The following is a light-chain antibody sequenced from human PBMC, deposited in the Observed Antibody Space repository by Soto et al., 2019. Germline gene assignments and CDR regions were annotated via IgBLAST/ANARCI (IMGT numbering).Light chain of an antibody. V-gene: IGKV3-11*01. CDR1: QSVSSY. CDR2: DAS. J-gene: IGKJ4*01. CDR3: RQLSKCPPLT. Sequence: QSPAALSVYKGERATLSCRASQSVSSYLAWYQQKPGQAPRLLIYDASNRATGIPARFSGSGSGTDFTLPISSLLPEEDGVYYCRQLSKCPPLTFGGGSKVDNK.